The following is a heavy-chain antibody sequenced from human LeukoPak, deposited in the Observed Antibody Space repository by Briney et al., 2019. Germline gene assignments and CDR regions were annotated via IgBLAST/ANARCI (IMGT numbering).Heavy chain of an antibody. CDR3: AKDVPTSRYCSSTSCPHPDY. J-gene: IGHJ4*02. D-gene: IGHD2-2*01. CDR2: ISGSGGST. Sequence: PGGSLRLSCAASGFTFSSYAMSWVRQAPGKGLEWVSAISGSGGSTYYADSVKGRFTISRDNSKNTLYLQMNSLRAEDTAVYYCAKDVPTSRYCSSTSCPHPDYWGQGTLVTVSS. CDR1: GFTFSSYA. V-gene: IGHV3-23*01.